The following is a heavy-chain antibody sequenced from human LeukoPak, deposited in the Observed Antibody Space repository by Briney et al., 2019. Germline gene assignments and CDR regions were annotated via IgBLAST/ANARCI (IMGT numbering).Heavy chain of an antibody. CDR1: GYTFTGYY. Sequence: ASVKVSCKASGYTFTGYYMHWVRQAPGQGLEWMGWINPNSGGTNYAQKFQGRVTMTRDTSISTAYMELSRLRSDDTAVYYCARAVRGSYYTNFDYWGQGTLVTVSS. D-gene: IGHD1-26*01. V-gene: IGHV1-2*02. CDR2: INPNSGGT. CDR3: ARAVRGSYYTNFDY. J-gene: IGHJ4*02.